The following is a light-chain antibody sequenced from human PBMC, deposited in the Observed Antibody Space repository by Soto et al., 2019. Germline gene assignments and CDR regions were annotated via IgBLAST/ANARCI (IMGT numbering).Light chain of an antibody. V-gene: IGKV1-39*01. Sequence: DIQLTQSPSFLSASVGDRVTITCRASQSISSYLNWYQQKPGKAPKLLIYAASSLQSGVPSRFSGSGSGTDFTLTISSLQPEDFATYYCQQSGTFGQGTKVDI. CDR1: QSISSY. J-gene: IGKJ1*01. CDR3: QQSGT. CDR2: AAS.